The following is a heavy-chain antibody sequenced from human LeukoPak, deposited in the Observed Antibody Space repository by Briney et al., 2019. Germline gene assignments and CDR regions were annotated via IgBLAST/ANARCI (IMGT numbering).Heavy chain of an antibody. CDR1: RFTFSSYS. CDR3: ARDHNEVPAAITAY. D-gene: IGHD2-2*01. Sequence: PGGSLRLSCAASRFTFSSYSMNWVRQAPGKGLEWVSSISSSSSYIYYAESVKGRFTISRDTSRNTLFLQMNSLRAEDTAVYYCARDHNEVPAAITAYWGQGTLVTVSS. CDR2: ISSSSSYI. V-gene: IGHV3-21*04. J-gene: IGHJ4*02.